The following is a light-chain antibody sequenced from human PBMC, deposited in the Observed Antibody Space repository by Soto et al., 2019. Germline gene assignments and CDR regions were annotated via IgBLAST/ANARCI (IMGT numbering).Light chain of an antibody. CDR2: DVT. Sequence: QSALTQPASVSGSPGQSITISCTGTSSDVGGYNYVSWYQQHPGKAPKLLIFDVTDRPSGVSNRFSGSKSGYTASLTISGLQPEDEADYYCSSYTSSSTLYVFGTGTKVTVL. V-gene: IGLV2-14*03. CDR3: SSYTSSSTLYV. J-gene: IGLJ1*01. CDR1: SSDVGGYNY.